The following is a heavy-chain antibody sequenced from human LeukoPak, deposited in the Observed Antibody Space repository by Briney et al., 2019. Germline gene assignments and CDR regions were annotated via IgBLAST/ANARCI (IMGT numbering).Heavy chain of an antibody. D-gene: IGHD6-13*01. J-gene: IGHJ6*02. Sequence: GGSLGLSCAASGFTFGSYSMNWVRQAPGKGLEWVSSISSSSSYIYYADSVKGRFTISRDNAKNSLYLQMNSLRAEDTAVYYCARGEQQLVPYYYYGMDVWGQGTTVTVSS. V-gene: IGHV3-21*01. CDR1: GFTFGSYS. CDR2: ISSSSSYI. CDR3: ARGEQQLVPYYYYGMDV.